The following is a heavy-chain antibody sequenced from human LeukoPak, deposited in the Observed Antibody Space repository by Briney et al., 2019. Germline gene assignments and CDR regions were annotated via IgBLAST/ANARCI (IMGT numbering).Heavy chain of an antibody. CDR1: GYTFTSYD. CDR3: AREPRDSFYFDY. D-gene: IGHD2-15*01. V-gene: IGHV1-46*01. CDR2: INPSAGNT. J-gene: IGHJ4*02. Sequence: ASVKVPCKASGYTFTSYDINWVRQAPGQGLEWMGIINPSAGNTGFTQKFQGRVTMTRDASTSTVYMELNSLRSEDTAVYYCAREPRDSFYFDYWGQGTLVTVSS.